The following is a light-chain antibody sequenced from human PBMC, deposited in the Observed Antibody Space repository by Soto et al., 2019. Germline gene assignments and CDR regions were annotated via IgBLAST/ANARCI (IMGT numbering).Light chain of an antibody. CDR1: SSDVGGHNY. J-gene: IGLJ2*01. CDR2: EVS. CDR3: SSYAGINNLV. V-gene: IGLV2-8*01. Sequence: QSALTQPPSASGSPGQSVTISCTGTSSDVGGHNYVSWYQQYPGKAPKVMIYEVSKRPSGVPDRFSGSKSGNTASLTVSGLQAEDEGDYYCSSYAGINNLVFGGWTKLTVL.